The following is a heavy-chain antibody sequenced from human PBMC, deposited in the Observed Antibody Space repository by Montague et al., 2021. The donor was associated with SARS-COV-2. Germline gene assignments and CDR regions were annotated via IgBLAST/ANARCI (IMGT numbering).Heavy chain of an antibody. CDR2: IDWDDDK. V-gene: IGHV2-70*11. J-gene: IGHJ4*02. D-gene: IGHD3-10*01. CDR1: GFSLSISGVC. Sequence: PALVTPTQTLTLTCTFSGFSLSISGVCVSWIRPPPGKALEWLARIDWDDDKHYSTSLKTRLTISKDTSKNQVVLTMTNMDPVDTATYYCARSSVVRGVSLDYWGQGTLVTVSS. CDR3: ARSSVVRGVSLDY.